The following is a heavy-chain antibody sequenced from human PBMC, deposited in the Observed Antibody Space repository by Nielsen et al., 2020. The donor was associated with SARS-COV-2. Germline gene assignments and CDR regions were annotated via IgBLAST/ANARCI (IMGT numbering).Heavy chain of an antibody. CDR1: GYSFSNYW. Sequence: GGSLRLSCKGSGYSFSNYWISWVRQMPGKGLEWMGRIDPSDSYTAYSPSFQGHVIMSAEKAISTAYLQWSSLKASDTAMYYCARHMLTTGVAGSFDFWGQGTLVTVSS. D-gene: IGHD6-19*01. J-gene: IGHJ4*02. V-gene: IGHV5-10-1*01. CDR3: ARHMLTTGVAGSFDF. CDR2: IDPSDSYT.